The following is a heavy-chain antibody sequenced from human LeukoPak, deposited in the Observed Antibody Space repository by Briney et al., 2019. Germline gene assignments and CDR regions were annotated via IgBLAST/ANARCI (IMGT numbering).Heavy chain of an antibody. CDR1: GGSFSVYY. CDR3: ARGLFARWLPYYYFGMDV. CDR2: INHSGST. J-gene: IGHJ6*02. Sequence: SETLSLTCAVYGGSFSVYYWSWIRQPPGKGLEWIGEINHSGSTNYNPSPKSRVTISVDTSKNQFSLKLSSVTAADTAVYYCARGLFARWLPYYYFGMDVWGQGTTVTVSS. V-gene: IGHV4-34*01. D-gene: IGHD5-24*01.